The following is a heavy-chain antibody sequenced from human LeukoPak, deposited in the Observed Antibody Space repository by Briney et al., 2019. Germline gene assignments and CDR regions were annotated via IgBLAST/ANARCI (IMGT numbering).Heavy chain of an antibody. D-gene: IGHD6-19*01. Sequence: ASVKVSCKASGYTFTSYGISWVRQAPGQGLEWMGWISAYNGNTNYAQKLQGRVTMTTDTSTSTAYMELRSLRSDDTAVYYCARDSPRIAVAGTTGYWGQGTLVTVSS. CDR2: ISAYNGNT. CDR3: ARDSPRIAVAGTTGY. V-gene: IGHV1-18*01. CDR1: GYTFTSYG. J-gene: IGHJ4*02.